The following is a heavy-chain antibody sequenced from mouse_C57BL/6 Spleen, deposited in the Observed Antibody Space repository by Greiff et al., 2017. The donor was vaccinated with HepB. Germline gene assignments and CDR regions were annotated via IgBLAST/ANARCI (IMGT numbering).Heavy chain of an antibody. Sequence: VQLQQSGPELVKPGASVKISCKASGYAFSSSWMNWVKQRPGKGLEWIGRIYPGDGDTNYNGKFKGKATLTADKSSSTAYMQLSSLTSEDSAVYVCARWGLRGWYFDVWGTGTTVTVSS. CDR3: ARWGLRGWYFDV. J-gene: IGHJ1*03. CDR2: IYPGDGDT. CDR1: GYAFSSSW. V-gene: IGHV1-82*01. D-gene: IGHD2-4*01.